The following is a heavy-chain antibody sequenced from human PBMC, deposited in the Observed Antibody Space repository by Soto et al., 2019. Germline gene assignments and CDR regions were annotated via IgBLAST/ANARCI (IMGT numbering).Heavy chain of an antibody. CDR2: INHSGST. CDR3: ASYHYYDFWIGSRHDMGA. D-gene: IGHD3-3*01. Sequence: NPSCSPALASAVYRGCLKGSVCTGVCKPTGKGLEWIGEINHSGSTNYNPSLESRVTITADTSKHQFSLRLSSVTAADSGIYYCASYHYYDFWIGSRHDMGAWGKGSTVTVSS. J-gene: IGHJ6*03. V-gene: IGHV4-34*01. CDR1: RGCLKGSV.